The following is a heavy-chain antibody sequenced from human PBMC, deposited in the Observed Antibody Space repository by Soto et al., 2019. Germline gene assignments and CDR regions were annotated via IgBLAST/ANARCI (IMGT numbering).Heavy chain of an antibody. D-gene: IGHD1-20*01. CDR3: AHTNNLAQFDD. Sequence: QITLKESGPTLVKPTQTLTLTCTFSGFSLSTSGVGVGWIRQPPGKALEWLALIYWDDDKRYSPSLKSRLTITKDTSKSQVVLTKTNIDPVDTATYYCAHTNNLAQFDDWGQGTLVTVSS. CDR2: IYWDDDK. CDR1: GFSLSTSGVG. J-gene: IGHJ4*02. V-gene: IGHV2-5*02.